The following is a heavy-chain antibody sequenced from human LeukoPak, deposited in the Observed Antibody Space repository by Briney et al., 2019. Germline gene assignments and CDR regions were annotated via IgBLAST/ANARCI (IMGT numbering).Heavy chain of an antibody. Sequence: SETLSLTSAVYGGALNVYNWGWIRQSPGKGLEWIGEVTHSGNTTCNPSLKSRVSISIDMSRYHLSLKLTSVTAADTAVYYCARARGDYYDYNHYYAMDVWGQGTTVTVSS. CDR2: VTHSGNT. V-gene: IGHV4-34*01. J-gene: IGHJ6*02. D-gene: IGHD3-3*01. CDR3: ARARGDYYDYNHYYAMDV. CDR1: GGALNVYN.